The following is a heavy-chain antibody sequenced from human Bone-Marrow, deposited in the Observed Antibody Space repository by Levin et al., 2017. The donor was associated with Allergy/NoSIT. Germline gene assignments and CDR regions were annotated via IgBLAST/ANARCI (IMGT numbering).Heavy chain of an antibody. CDR1: GDSISSYY. Sequence: SQTLSLTCPVSGDSISSYYWSWIRQPPGKGLEWIGNIYYTGTTNYNPSFKSRVTISVDTSKNQFSLRLSSVTAADTAVYYCARLARRLSREAFDIWGQGTMVTVSS. CDR2: IYYTGTT. D-gene: IGHD3-16*02. V-gene: IGHV4-59*01. J-gene: IGHJ3*02. CDR3: ARLARRLSREAFDI.